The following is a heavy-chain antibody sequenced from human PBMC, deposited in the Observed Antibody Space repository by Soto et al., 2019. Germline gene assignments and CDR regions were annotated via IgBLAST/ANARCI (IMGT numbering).Heavy chain of an antibody. CDR1: GDNFSHYV. J-gene: IGHJ3*01. CDR2: LAPISGSP. V-gene: IGHV1-69*18. CDR3: ARIGVGSRR. Sequence: VQMVQSGAEVKEPGSSVKVSCTNSGDNFSHYVMSWVRQAPGHGLEWMGSLAPISGSPNYAERFAGRLTSSADAGTSTMYMELRSLKYDDTAVYYCARIGVGSRRWGQGTMVTVSS. D-gene: IGHD1-26*01.